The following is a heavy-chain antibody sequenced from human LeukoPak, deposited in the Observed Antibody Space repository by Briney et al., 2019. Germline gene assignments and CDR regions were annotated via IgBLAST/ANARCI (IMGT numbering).Heavy chain of an antibody. Sequence: ASVKVSCQAPGYNFNGYYMHWVRQAPGQGPEWMGCINPNSGGTIYAEKFQGRVTLTGDTSISTAYMELSSLASDDTALYYCARGGYYHSSGYSSWGQGTLVTVSS. J-gene: IGHJ5*02. CDR1: GYNFNGYY. D-gene: IGHD3-22*01. CDR2: INPNSGGT. V-gene: IGHV1-2*02. CDR3: ARGGYYHSSGYSS.